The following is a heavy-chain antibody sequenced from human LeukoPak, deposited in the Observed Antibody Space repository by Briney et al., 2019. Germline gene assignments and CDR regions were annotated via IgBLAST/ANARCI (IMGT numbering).Heavy chain of an antibody. CDR3: ARGLGDYGGAFDI. CDR1: GFTFSSYE. J-gene: IGHJ3*02. V-gene: IGHV3-48*03. D-gene: IGHD4/OR15-4a*01. Sequence: GGSLRLSCAASGFTFSSYEMNWVRQAPGKGLEWVSYISSSGSTIYYADSVKGQFTISRDNAKNSLYLQMNSLRAEDTAVYYCARGLGDYGGAFDIWGQGTMVTVSS. CDR2: ISSSGSTI.